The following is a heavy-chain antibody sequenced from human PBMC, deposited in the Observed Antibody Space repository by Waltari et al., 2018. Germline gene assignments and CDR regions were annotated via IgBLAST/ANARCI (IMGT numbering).Heavy chain of an antibody. J-gene: IGHJ4*02. Sequence: QVQLVQSGAEVKKPGASVKVSCKASGYTFTSYGISWVRQAPGQGLEWMGWAPEKGVEWRGGISAYNGNTNSAQKRQGRVTMTTDTSTSTAYMELRSLRSDDTAVYYCARDWSNYPDYWGQGTLVTVSS. CDR2: APEKGVEWRGGISAYNGNT. CDR1: GYTFTSYG. CDR3: ARDWSNYPDY. V-gene: IGHV1-18*01. D-gene: IGHD3-3*01.